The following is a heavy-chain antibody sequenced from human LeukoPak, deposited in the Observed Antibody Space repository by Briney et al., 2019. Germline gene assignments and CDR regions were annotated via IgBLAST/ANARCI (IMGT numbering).Heavy chain of an antibody. D-gene: IGHD3-10*01. J-gene: IGHJ5*02. CDR2: ISGSGGVT. Sequence: PGRSLRLSCTASGFTFGDYALSWVRQAPGKGLEWVSAISGSGGVTYYADSVKGRFTISRDNSKNTLYLQMNSLRAEDTAVYYCAKDYGSGSYYNVNFNWFDPWGQGTLVTVSS. CDR1: GFTFGDYA. CDR3: AKDYGSGSYYNVNFNWFDP. V-gene: IGHV3-23*01.